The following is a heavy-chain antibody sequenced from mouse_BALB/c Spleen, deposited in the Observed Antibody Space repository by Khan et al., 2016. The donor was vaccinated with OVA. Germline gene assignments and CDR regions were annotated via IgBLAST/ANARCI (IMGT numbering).Heavy chain of an antibody. CDR3: ARSSSYWYSDF. CDR1: GFTFTNYG. CDR2: INTYTGEP. J-gene: IGHJ1*01. Sequence: QIQLVQSGPELKKPGETVKISCKASGFTFTNYGMNWVKQAPGKDLKWMGWINTYTGEPTYGDDFKGRFVLSLETSASTAYLQISNLINEDMATYFCARSSSYWYSDFWGAGTTVTVSS. V-gene: IGHV9-1*02. D-gene: IGHD1-3*01.